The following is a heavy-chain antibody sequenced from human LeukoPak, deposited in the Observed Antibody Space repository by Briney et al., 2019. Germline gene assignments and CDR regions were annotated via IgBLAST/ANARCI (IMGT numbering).Heavy chain of an antibody. V-gene: IGHV4-34*01. CDR3: ARGRGARSSRWYNWFDP. Sequence: SETLSLTCAVYGGSFSAYFWSWIRQPPGKGLEWIGEINHSGSTNYNPSLKSRVTISIDTSKNQFSLEMSSVTAADTAVYYCARGRGARSSRWYNWFDPWEQGRLVTASS. CDR1: GGSFSAYF. D-gene: IGHD6-13*01. CDR2: INHSGST. J-gene: IGHJ5*02.